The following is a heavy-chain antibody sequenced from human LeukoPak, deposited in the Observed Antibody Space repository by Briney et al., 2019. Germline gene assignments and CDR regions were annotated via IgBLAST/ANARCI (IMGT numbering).Heavy chain of an antibody. V-gene: IGHV1-69*04. CDR3: ATGARGVIRNGMDV. CDR2: IIPILGIA. Sequence: ASVKVSCKASGGTFSSYAISWVRQAPGQGLEWRGRIIPILGIANYAQKFQGRVTITADKSTSIAYMELSSLRSEDTAVYYCATGARGVIRNGMDVWGQGTTVTVSS. J-gene: IGHJ6*02. D-gene: IGHD3-10*01. CDR1: GGTFSSYA.